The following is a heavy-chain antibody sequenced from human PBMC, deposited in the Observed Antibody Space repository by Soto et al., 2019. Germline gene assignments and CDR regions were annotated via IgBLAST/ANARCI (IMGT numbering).Heavy chain of an antibody. J-gene: IGHJ4*02. CDR2: LRYDGSNK. CDR3: ARDGVGATTFYGYFDY. Sequence: GGSLRLSCAASGFTFCSYGMHWVRQAPGKGLEWVAVLRYDGSNKYYADSVKGRFTISRDNSQNTLYLQMDSLRVEDTAVYYCARDGVGATTFYGYFDYWGQGILVTVSS. V-gene: IGHV3-33*01. D-gene: IGHD1-26*01. CDR1: GFTFCSYG.